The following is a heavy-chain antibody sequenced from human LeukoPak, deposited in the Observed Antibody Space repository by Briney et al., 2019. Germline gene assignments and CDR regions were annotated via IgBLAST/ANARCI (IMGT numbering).Heavy chain of an antibody. CDR1: GYTFTSYY. CDR2: INPSGGST. J-gene: IGHJ4*02. D-gene: IGHD1-1*01. CDR3: ARGPFHTYNWDY. Sequence: GASVKISCKASGYTFTSYYIHWVRQAPGQGLEWMGMINPSGGSTKYAQKFQGRVTMTRDTSTSTVYMEPSSLRSEDTAVYYCARGPFHTYNWDYWGQGTLVTISS. V-gene: IGHV1-46*01.